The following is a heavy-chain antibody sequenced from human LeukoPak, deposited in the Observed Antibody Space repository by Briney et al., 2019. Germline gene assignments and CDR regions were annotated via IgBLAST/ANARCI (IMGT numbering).Heavy chain of an antibody. D-gene: IGHD3-10*01. J-gene: IGHJ4*02. Sequence: SETPSLTCAVSGGSISRGGYSWSWIRQPPGKGLEWIGYFYYSGSTYYNPSLKSRVTISVDKSKNQFSLKLSSVTAADTAVYYCARDRNYGSGNLFDYWGQGTLVTVPS. CDR3: ARDRNYGSGNLFDY. V-gene: IGHV4-30-4*07. CDR1: GGSISRGGYS. CDR2: FYYSGST.